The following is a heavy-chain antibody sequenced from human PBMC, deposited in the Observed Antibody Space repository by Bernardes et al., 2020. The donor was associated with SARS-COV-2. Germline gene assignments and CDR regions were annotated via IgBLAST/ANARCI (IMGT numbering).Heavy chain of an antibody. CDR3: ARPTMTKSGIDN. J-gene: IGHJ4*02. V-gene: IGHV5-51*01. CDR1: GYTFKYYW. CDR2: IYPDNSDT. D-gene: IGHD3-22*01. Sequence: GESLKISCKASGYTFKYYWIGWARQLPGKGLEWVGIIYPDNSDTRYRPSFQGQVSISADKSTNTAYLQWSSLKASDTAMYYCARPTMTKSGIDNWGQGTPVTVSS.